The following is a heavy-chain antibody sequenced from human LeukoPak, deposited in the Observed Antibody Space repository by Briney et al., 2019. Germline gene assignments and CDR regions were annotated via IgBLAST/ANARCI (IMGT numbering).Heavy chain of an antibody. D-gene: IGHD6-6*01. CDR3: ATASPQKYLRYSSSYYYYYYMDV. CDR2: IRYDGSNK. CDR1: GFTFSSYG. Sequence: GGSLRLSCAASGFTFSSYGMHWVRQAPGKGLEWVAFIRYDGSNKYYADSVKGRFTISRDNSKNTLYLQMNSLRAEDTAVYYCATASPQKYLRYSSSYYYYYYMDVWGKGTTVTVSS. V-gene: IGHV3-30*02. J-gene: IGHJ6*03.